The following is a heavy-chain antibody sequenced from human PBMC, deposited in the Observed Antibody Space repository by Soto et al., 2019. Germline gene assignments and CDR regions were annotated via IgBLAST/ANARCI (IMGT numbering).Heavy chain of an antibody. CDR1: GFTFSSYS. CDR3: AKDHDWNEPY. D-gene: IGHD1-1*01. Sequence: GGSLRLSCAASGFTFSSYSMNWVRQAPGKGLEWVSSISSSGSTIYYADSVKGRFTISRDNTKNSLYLQMNSLRAEDTAVYYCAKDHDWNEPYWGQGTLVTVSS. V-gene: IGHV3-21*04. J-gene: IGHJ4*02. CDR2: ISSSGSTI.